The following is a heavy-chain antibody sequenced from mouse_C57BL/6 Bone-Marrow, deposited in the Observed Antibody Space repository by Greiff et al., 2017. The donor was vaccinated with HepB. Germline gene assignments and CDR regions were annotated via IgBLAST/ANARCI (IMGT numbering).Heavy chain of an antibody. J-gene: IGHJ1*03. Sequence: EVMLVESGGGLVQPGGSLKLSCAASGFTFSDYYMYWVRQTPEKRLEWVAYISNGGGSTYYPDTVKGRFTISRDNAKNTLYLQMSRLKSEDTAMYYCAREGNSYWYFDVWGTGTTVTVSS. CDR1: GFTFSDYY. CDR2: ISNGGGST. V-gene: IGHV5-12*01. CDR3: AREGNSYWYFDV.